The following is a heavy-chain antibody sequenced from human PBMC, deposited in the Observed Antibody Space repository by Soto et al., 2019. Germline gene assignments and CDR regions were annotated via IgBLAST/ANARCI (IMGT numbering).Heavy chain of an antibody. CDR1: GFSFSSYV. Sequence: LRLSCGTSGFSFSSYVLHWVRQAPGKGLEWVAVLSYYERDKYYADSVKGRFTISRDNSKNTLYLQMNSLRAEDTAVYYCAREGSGDAYNAGGAMDYWGQGTLVTVSS. CDR3: AREGSGDAYNAGGAMDY. CDR2: LSYYERDK. J-gene: IGHJ4*02. D-gene: IGHD2-2*01. V-gene: IGHV3-30*03.